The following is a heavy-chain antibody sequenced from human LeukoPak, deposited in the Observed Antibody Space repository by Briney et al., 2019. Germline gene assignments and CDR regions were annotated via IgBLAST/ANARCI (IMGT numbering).Heavy chain of an antibody. CDR2: INEGNGNT. Sequence: GASVKVSCKASGYTFTNYAMHWVRQAPGQRLEWMGWINEGNGNTKYSQKFQGRVTITRDTSASTAYMKLSSLRSEDTAVYYCARDGGYFDWISDYWGQGTLVTVSS. V-gene: IGHV1-3*01. CDR1: GYTFTNYA. CDR3: ARDGGYFDWISDY. D-gene: IGHD3-9*01. J-gene: IGHJ4*02.